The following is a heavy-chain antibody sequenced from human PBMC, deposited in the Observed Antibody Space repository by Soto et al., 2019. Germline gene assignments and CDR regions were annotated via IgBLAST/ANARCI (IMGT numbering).Heavy chain of an antibody. CDR1: GGSISSGGYS. Sequence: TSETLSLTCAVSGGSISSGGYSWSWIRQPPGKGLEWIGYIYHSGSTYYNPSLKSRVTISVDRSKNQFSLKLSSVTAAATAVYYCASTHYDYVWGSYRFRGVFNPWGQGTLVTVSS. D-gene: IGHD3-16*02. CDR3: ASTHYDYVWGSYRFRGVFNP. J-gene: IGHJ5*02. CDR2: IYHSGST. V-gene: IGHV4-30-2*01.